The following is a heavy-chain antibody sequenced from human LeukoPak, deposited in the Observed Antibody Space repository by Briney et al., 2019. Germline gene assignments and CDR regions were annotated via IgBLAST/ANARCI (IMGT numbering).Heavy chain of an antibody. D-gene: IGHD6-13*01. CDR2: FDPEDGET. J-gene: IGHJ5*02. CDR1: GYTLTELS. Sequence: ASVKASCKVSGYTLTELSMHWVRQAPGKGLEWMGGFDPEDGETIYAQKFQGRVTMTEDTSTDTAYMELSSLRSEDTAVYYCAKDGSIAAAGASWFDPWGQGTLVTVSS. V-gene: IGHV1-24*01. CDR3: AKDGSIAAAGASWFDP.